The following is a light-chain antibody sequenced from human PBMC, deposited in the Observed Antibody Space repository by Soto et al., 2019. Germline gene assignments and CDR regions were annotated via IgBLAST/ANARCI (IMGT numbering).Light chain of an antibody. CDR1: QSISSY. Sequence: DIQMTQSPSSLSASVGDRVTITCRASQSISSYLNWYQQKPGKAPKLLIYAASSLQSGVPSRFSGSGSGTEFTLTISSLQPEDFATYYCQQYKSYSRTFGQGTKVDIK. CDR3: QQYKSYSRT. J-gene: IGKJ1*01. V-gene: IGKV1-39*01. CDR2: AAS.